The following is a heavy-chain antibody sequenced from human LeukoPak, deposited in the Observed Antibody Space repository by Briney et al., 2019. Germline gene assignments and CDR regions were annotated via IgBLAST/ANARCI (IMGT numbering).Heavy chain of an antibody. CDR1: GYTFTSYG. J-gene: IGHJ4*02. CDR2: ISAYNGNT. CDR3: ARDRVTYYYDSSGYLWLGDY. V-gene: IGHV1-18*01. Sequence: ASVKVSCKASGYTFTSYGISWVRQAPGQGLEWMGWISAYNGNTNCAQKLQGRVTMTTDTSTSTAYMELRSLRSDDTAVYYCARDRVTYYYDSSGYLWLGDYWGQGTLVTVSS. D-gene: IGHD3-22*01.